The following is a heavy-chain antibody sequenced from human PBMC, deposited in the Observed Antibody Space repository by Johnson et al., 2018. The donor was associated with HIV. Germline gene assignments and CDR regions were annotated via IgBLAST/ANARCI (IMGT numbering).Heavy chain of an antibody. CDR1: GFSFSSYW. CDR3: ARGRKDIGAVDGVDTDGFDS. CDR2: IKQDGSYK. V-gene: IGHV3-7*04. Sequence: EVQLVESGGGLVQPGGSLRLSCAASGFSFSSYWMNWVRQAPGKGLEWVANIKQDGSYKYYADSVKGRFTISRDTSKNTLYLQMNSLGPEDTGLYYCARGRKDIGAVDGVDTDGFDSWGQGTMVTVSS. J-gene: IGHJ3*01. D-gene: IGHD6-13*01.